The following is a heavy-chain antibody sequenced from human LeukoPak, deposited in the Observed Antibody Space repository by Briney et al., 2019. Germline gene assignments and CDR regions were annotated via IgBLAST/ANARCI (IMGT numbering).Heavy chain of an antibody. J-gene: IGHJ6*02. CDR2: ISSNGGST. CDR3: VKGSGDIVVVPAADAGMDV. Sequence: GGSLRLSCSASGFTFSSYAMHWVRQAPGKGLEYVSAISSNGGSTYYADSVKGRFTISRDNSKHTLYLQMSSLRAEDTAVYYCVKGSGDIVVVPAADAGMDVWGQGTTVTVSS. CDR1: GFTFSSYA. D-gene: IGHD2-2*01. V-gene: IGHV3-64D*06.